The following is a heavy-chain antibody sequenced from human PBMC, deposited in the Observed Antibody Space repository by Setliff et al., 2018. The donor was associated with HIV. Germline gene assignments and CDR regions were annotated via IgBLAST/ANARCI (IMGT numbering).Heavy chain of an antibody. Sequence: ASVKVSCKAFGYTFINYGISWVRQAPGQGLEWMGWISAYNGNTNYPQKLQDRVTMTTDTSTSTAYMELRSLRSDDTAVYYCANSVTDASYWYFIHWGRGSPVTVSS. V-gene: IGHV1-18*01. CDR3: ANSVTDASYWYFIH. CDR1: GYTFINYG. D-gene: IGHD4-17*01. CDR2: ISAYNGNT. J-gene: IGHJ2*01.